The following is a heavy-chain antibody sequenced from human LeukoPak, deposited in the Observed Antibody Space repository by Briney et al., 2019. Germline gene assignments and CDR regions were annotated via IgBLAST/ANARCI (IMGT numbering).Heavy chain of an antibody. V-gene: IGHV3-74*01. Sequence: PGGSLRLSCAASGFTFSNYWMHWVRQVPGKGLVWVSRINDDGSATFYADSVKGRFTISRDNAKNSLYLQMNSLRSDDTAVYYCARERPKLLWFGELRTNEIDYWGQGTLVTVSS. CDR3: ARERPKLLWFGELRTNEIDY. D-gene: IGHD3-10*01. J-gene: IGHJ4*02. CDR2: INDDGSAT. CDR1: GFTFSNYW.